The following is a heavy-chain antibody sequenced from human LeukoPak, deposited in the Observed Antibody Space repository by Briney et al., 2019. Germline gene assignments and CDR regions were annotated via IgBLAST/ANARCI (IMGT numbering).Heavy chain of an antibody. Sequence: GASVKVSCKASGYTFTGYYMHWVRQAPGQGLEWMGWINPNSGGTNYAQKFQGRVTMTRDTSISTAYMELSRLRSDDTAVYYCARDRYDILTGYHSFDYWGQGTLVTVSS. D-gene: IGHD3-9*01. J-gene: IGHJ4*02. CDR1: GYTFTGYY. CDR2: INPNSGGT. V-gene: IGHV1-2*02. CDR3: ARDRYDILTGYHSFDY.